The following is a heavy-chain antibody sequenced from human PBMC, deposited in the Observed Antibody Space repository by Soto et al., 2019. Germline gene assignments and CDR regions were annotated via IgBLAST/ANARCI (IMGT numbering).Heavy chain of an antibody. J-gene: IGHJ4*02. CDR1: GYTFTSYA. Sequence: ASVKVSCKASGYTFTSYAMHWVRQAPGRRLEWMGWINAGNGNTKYSQKFQGRVTITRDTSASTAYMELSSLRSEDTAVYYCARLVDYYDSSGYYFDYWGQGTLVTVSS. V-gene: IGHV1-3*01. CDR3: ARLVDYYDSSGYYFDY. CDR2: INAGNGNT. D-gene: IGHD3-22*01.